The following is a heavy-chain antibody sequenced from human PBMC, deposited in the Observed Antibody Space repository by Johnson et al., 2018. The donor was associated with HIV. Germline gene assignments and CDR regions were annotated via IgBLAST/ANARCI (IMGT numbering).Heavy chain of an antibody. CDR2: IRYDGRNT. CDR1: GFTFSSYG. V-gene: IGHV3-30*02. D-gene: IGHD1-26*01. CDR3: ATVGLGVGANPL. Sequence: QVQLVESGGGVVQPGGSLRLSCAASGFTFSSYGMHWVRQAPGKGLEWLAFIRYDGRNTDYVDSVKGRFTSSRDNSKNTLYLQMNSLRTDDTAVYYCATVGLGVGANPLWGQGTMVTVSS. J-gene: IGHJ3*01.